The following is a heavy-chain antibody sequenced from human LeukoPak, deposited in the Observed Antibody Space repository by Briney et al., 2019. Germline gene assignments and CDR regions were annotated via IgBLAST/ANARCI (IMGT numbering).Heavy chain of an antibody. CDR1: GFTFSSYG. CDR3: AKDPRYCSSTSCYVDYYYYGTDV. V-gene: IGHV3-30*18. D-gene: IGHD2-2*01. CDR2: ISYDGSNK. J-gene: IGHJ6*02. Sequence: GGSLRLSCAASGFTFSSYGMHWVRQAPGKGLEWVAVISYDGSNKYYADSVKGRFTISRDNSKNTLYLQMNSLRAEDTAVYYCAKDPRYCSSTSCYVDYYYYGTDVWGQGTTVTVSS.